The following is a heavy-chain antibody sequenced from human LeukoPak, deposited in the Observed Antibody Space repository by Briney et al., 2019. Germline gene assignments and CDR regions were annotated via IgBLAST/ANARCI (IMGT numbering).Heavy chain of an antibody. CDR1: GGSFSGYY. CDR3: ARQRYYYGSGSHGAFDI. J-gene: IGHJ3*02. Sequence: SETLSLTCAVYGGSFSGYYWSWIRQPPGKGLEWVGEINHSGSTNYNPSLKSRVTISVDTSKNQFSLQLSSVTAADTAVYYCARQRYYYGSGSHGAFDIWGQGTMVTVSS. V-gene: IGHV4-34*01. D-gene: IGHD3-10*01. CDR2: INHSGST.